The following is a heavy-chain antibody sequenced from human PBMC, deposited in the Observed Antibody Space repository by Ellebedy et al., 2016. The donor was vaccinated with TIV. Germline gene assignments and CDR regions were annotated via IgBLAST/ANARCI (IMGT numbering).Heavy chain of an antibody. CDR1: GFTFSSYG. D-gene: IGHD6-19*01. CDR2: IWHDGSDQ. CDR3: AREIGQWLVQVRYYYGMDV. V-gene: IGHV3-33*01. J-gene: IGHJ6*02. Sequence: GGSLRLSXAASGFTFSSYGMHWVRQAPGKGLEWVAVIWHDGSDQRYADSVKGRFTISRDTSKNTLYLQMNSLRAEDTAVYYCAREIGQWLVQVRYYYGMDVWGQGTTVTVSS.